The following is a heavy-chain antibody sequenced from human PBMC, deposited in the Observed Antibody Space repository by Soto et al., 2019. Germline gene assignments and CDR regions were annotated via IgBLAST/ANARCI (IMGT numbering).Heavy chain of an antibody. V-gene: IGHV3-23*01. CDR2: ISGSGGST. Sequence: EVQLLESGGGLVQPGGSLRLSCAASGFTFSSYAMSWVRQAPGKGLEWVSAISGSGGSTYYADSVKGRFTISRDNSKNTLYLQMNSLRAEDTAVYYCAKDRGADMLYGFPSDYWGQGTLVTVSS. D-gene: IGHD2-8*01. CDR1: GFTFSSYA. CDR3: AKDRGADMLYGFPSDY. J-gene: IGHJ4*02.